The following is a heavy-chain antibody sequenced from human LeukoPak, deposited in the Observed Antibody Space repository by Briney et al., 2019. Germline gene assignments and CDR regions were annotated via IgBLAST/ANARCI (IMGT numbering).Heavy chain of an antibody. J-gene: IGHJ4*02. CDR2: IYTSAST. CDR1: GGSISSGSYY. CDR3: ARDRYEISMVRGVHYFDY. D-gene: IGHD3-10*01. V-gene: IGHV4-61*02. Sequence: PSETLSLTCTVSGGSISSGSYYWGWIRHPAGDGLEWVGRIYTSASTNYNPSLKSRVTISVDTSKNQFSLKLSSVTAADTAVYYCARDRYEISMVRGVHYFDYWGQGTLVTVSS.